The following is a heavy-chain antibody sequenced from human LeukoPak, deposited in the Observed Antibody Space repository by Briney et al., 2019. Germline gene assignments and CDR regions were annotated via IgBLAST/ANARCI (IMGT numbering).Heavy chain of an antibody. CDR1: GYTFTSYA. J-gene: IGHJ6*03. Sequence: GASVKVSCKASGYTFTSYAMNWVRQAPGQGLEWMGWINTNTGNPTYAQGFTGRFVFSLDTSVSTAYLQISSLKAEDTAVYYRARVESSSSWYLGAGYYYYYMDVWGKGTTVTISS. CDR2: INTNTGNP. D-gene: IGHD6-13*01. CDR3: ARVESSSSWYLGAGYYYYYMDV. V-gene: IGHV7-4-1*02.